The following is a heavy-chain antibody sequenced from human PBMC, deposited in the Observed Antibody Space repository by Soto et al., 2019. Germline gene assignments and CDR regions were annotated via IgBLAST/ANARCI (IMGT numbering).Heavy chain of an antibody. Sequence: SETLSLTCTVSGGSISSSSYYWGWIRQPPGKGLEWIGSIYYSGSTYYNPSLKSRVTISVDTSKNQFSLKLSSVTAADTAVYYCARLFRAMIVVVEADYWGQGTLVTVSS. D-gene: IGHD3-22*01. CDR1: GGSISSSSYY. CDR2: IYYSGST. J-gene: IGHJ4*02. CDR3: ARLFRAMIVVVEADY. V-gene: IGHV4-39*01.